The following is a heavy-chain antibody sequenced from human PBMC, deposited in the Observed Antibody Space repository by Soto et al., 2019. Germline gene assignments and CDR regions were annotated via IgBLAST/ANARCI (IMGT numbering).Heavy chain of an antibody. Sequence: GGSLRLSCAASGFTFSSYAMSWVRQAPGKGLEWVSAISGSGGSTYYADSVKGRFTISRDNSKNTLYLQMNSLRAEDTAVYYCAKDAVLMVYFHYYYYMDVWGKGTTVTVSS. CDR2: ISGSGGST. CDR3: AKDAVLMVYFHYYYYMDV. D-gene: IGHD2-8*01. CDR1: GFTFSSYA. J-gene: IGHJ6*03. V-gene: IGHV3-23*01.